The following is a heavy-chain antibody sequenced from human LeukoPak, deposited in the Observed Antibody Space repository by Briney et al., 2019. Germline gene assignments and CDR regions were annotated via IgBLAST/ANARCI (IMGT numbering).Heavy chain of an antibody. D-gene: IGHD3-9*01. V-gene: IGHV3-23*01. CDR3: AKVDVLRYFD. Sequence: PGGSLRLSCAASGFTFSSYAMSWVRQAPGKGLEWVSAISSGGGSTYYADSVRGRFTISRDNSKNTLYLQMNGMRDEDTAVYYCAKVDVLRYFDWGQGTLVTVSS. J-gene: IGHJ4*02. CDR1: GFTFSSYA. CDR2: ISSGGGST.